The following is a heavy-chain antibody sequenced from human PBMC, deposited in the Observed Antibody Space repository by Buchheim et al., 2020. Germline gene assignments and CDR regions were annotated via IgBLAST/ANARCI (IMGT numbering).Heavy chain of an antibody. CDR1: GGSFSGYY. CDR2: INHSGST. J-gene: IGHJ4*02. V-gene: IGHV4-34*01. D-gene: IGHD4-11*01. CDR3: ARGVNPQYYFDY. Sequence: QVQLQQWGAGLLKPSETLSLTCAVYGGSFSGYYWSWIRQPPGKGLEWIGEINHSGSTNYNPSLQSRVTISVDTSRNQFSLKLSSVTAADTAVYYCARGVNPQYYFDYWGQGTL.